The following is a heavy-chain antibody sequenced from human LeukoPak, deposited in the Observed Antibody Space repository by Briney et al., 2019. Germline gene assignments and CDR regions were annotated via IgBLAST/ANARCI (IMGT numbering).Heavy chain of an antibody. CDR3: AREGDIVVVVGAETPTLQNWFDP. J-gene: IGHJ5*02. Sequence: SVKVSCKASGGTFSSYTISWVRQAPGQGLEWMGRIIPILGIANYAQKFQGRVTITADKSTSTAYMELSSLRSEDTAVYYCAREGDIVVVVGAETPTLQNWFDPWGQGTLVTVSS. D-gene: IGHD2-15*01. V-gene: IGHV1-69*04. CDR2: IIPILGIA. CDR1: GGTFSSYT.